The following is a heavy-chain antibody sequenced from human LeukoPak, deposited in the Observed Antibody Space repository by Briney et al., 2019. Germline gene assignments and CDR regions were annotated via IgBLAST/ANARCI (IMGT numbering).Heavy chain of an antibody. CDR3: TRDHITSWQIDF. D-gene: IGHD2-2*01. J-gene: IGHJ4*02. V-gene: IGHV3-7*03. CDR2: IEHGGGEK. CDR1: GFNFSSYW. Sequence: GGSLRLSCAASGFNFSSYWMSWVRQAPGKGLEWVANIEHGGGEKYYVDSVKGRFTISRDNTKNSLYLQMNSLRVEDTAVYYCTRDHITSWQIDFWGQGTMVTVSS.